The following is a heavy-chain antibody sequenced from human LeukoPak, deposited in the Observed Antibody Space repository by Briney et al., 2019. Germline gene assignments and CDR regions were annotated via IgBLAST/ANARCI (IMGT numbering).Heavy chain of an antibody. J-gene: IGHJ4*02. D-gene: IGHD3-22*01. CDR1: GFTFNNAW. V-gene: IGHV3-23*01. Sequence: GGSLRLSCAASGFTFNNAWLSWVRQAPGQGLEWVAGISDSGGRTNYADSVKGRFTISGDNPKNTLYLRMNSLRAEDTAVYFCAKRGVVIRVILVGFHREAYYFDSWGQGALVTVSS. CDR2: ISDSGGRT. CDR3: AKRGVVIRVILVGFHREAYYFDS.